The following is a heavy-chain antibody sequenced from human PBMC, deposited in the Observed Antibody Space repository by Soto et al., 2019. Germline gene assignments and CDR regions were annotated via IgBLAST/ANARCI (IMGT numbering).Heavy chain of an antibody. CDR2: IKDDGSEI. CDR3: ARDIGFDYVN. V-gene: IGHV3-7*01. CDR1: GFNVMSYW. D-gene: IGHD5-12*01. J-gene: IGHJ4*02. Sequence: GSLRLSCAVSGFNVMSYWMSWVRQAPGKGLEWVASIKDDGSEIYYLQSVRGRFTISRDSAGNALHLAMNYMSAEDTGVYFCARDIGFDYVNWGQGTLVTVSS.